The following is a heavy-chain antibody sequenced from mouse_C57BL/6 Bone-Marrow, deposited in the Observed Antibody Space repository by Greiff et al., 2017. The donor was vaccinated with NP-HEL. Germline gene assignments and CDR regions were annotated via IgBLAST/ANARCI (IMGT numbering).Heavy chain of an antibody. V-gene: IGHV1-81*01. CDR3: ASPYYYGNSPYYFDY. D-gene: IGHD1-1*01. Sequence: VQLQQSGAELARPGASVKLSCKASGYTFTSYGISWVKQRTGQGLEWIGEIYPRSGNTYYNEKFKGKATLTADKSSSTAYMELRSLTSEDSAVYFCASPYYYGNSPYYFDYWGQGTTLTVSS. CDR2: IYPRSGNT. J-gene: IGHJ2*01. CDR1: GYTFTSYG.